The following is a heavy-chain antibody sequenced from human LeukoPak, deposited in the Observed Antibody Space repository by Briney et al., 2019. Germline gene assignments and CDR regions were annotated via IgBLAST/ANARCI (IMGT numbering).Heavy chain of an antibody. Sequence: GGSLRLSCTASGFTFSTYATHWVRQAPGKGLEYVSGISGNGRSTFYASSVKGRFTVSRDNSKDTLYLQMGSLRAEDMAVYYCTRDIGRLRGDDFDFWGQGTMVTVSS. J-gene: IGHJ3*01. CDR3: TRDIGRLRGDDFDF. CDR1: GFTFSTYA. D-gene: IGHD2-15*01. V-gene: IGHV3-64*01. CDR2: ISGNGRST.